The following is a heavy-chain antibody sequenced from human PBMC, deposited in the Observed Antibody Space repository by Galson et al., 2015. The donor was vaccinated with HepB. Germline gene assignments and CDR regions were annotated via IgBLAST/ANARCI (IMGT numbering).Heavy chain of an antibody. CDR1: GFSLSTSGMC. V-gene: IGHV2-70*11. CDR3: ARTLPGGKRGRGGFDY. D-gene: IGHD4-23*01. J-gene: IGHJ4*02. Sequence: PALVKPTQTLTLTCTFSGFSLSTSGMCVSWIRQPPGKALEWLARIDWDDDKYYSTSLKTRLTISKDTSKNQVVLTMTNMDPVDTATYYCARTLPGGKRGRGGFDYWGQGTLVTVSS. CDR2: IDWDDDK.